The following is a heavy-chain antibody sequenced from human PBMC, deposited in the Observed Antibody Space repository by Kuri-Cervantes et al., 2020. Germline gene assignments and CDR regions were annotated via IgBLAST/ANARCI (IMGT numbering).Heavy chain of an antibody. Sequence: SETLSLTCTVSGGSISSYYWSWIRQPPGKGLEWIGEINHSGSTNYNPSLKSRVTISVDTSKNQFSLKLSSVTAADTAVYYCARATESRFCSGGSCYDYWGQGTLVTVSS. CDR1: GGSISSYY. J-gene: IGHJ4*02. D-gene: IGHD2-15*01. CDR3: ARATESRFCSGGSCYDY. CDR2: INHSGST. V-gene: IGHV4-34*01.